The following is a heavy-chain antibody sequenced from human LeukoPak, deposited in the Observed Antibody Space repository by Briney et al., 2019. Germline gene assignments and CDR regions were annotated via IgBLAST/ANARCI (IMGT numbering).Heavy chain of an antibody. V-gene: IGHV3-23*01. CDR3: ARDLRLGAPDYFDY. D-gene: IGHD1-14*01. CDR1: GFSFNNNA. Sequence: SGGSLRLSCAASGFSFNNNAMSWVRQAPGKGLEWVSAINGGGDATEYADSVKGRFTISRDNSKNTLYLQMNSLRPEDTAVYYCARDLRLGAPDYFDYWGQGTLVTVSS. J-gene: IGHJ4*02. CDR2: INGGGDAT.